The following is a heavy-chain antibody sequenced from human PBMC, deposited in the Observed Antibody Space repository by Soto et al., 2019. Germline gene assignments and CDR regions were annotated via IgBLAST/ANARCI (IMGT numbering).Heavy chain of an antibody. CDR2: IIDSGAST. J-gene: IGHJ6*02. V-gene: IGHV3-23*01. CDR3: AKGRSYYYYYGVDV. CDR1: GFTFSSCD. Sequence: EVQLLESGGGLVQPGGSLRLSCAASGFTFSSCDMGWVRQAPGKGLEWVSDIIDSGASTYYADSVKGRFTISRDNSKSTLYLQMNSLRAEDTALYYCAKGRSYYYYYGVDVWGQGTTVTVSS.